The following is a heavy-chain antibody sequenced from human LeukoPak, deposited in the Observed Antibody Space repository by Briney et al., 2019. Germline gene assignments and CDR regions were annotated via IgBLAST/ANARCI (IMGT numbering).Heavy chain of an antibody. CDR1: GYTFTSYG. CDR2: ISAYNGNT. CDR3: ARDGEDIVVVPAITGNWFDP. V-gene: IGHV1-18*01. Sequence: ASVKVSCKASGYTFTSYGISWVRQAPGQGLEWMGWISAYNGNTNYAQKLQGRVTMTTDTSTSTAYMELRSLRSDDTAVYYCARDGEDIVVVPAITGNWFDPWGQGTLVTVSS. D-gene: IGHD2-2*01. J-gene: IGHJ5*02.